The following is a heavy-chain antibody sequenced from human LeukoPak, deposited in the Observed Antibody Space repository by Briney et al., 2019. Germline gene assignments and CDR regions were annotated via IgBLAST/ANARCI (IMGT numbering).Heavy chain of an antibody. CDR2: ISGSGGST. D-gene: IGHD3-10*01. V-gene: IGHV3-23*01. J-gene: IGHJ4*02. CDR3: AKERTMVRGVYYFDY. Sequence: GGSLRLSCAASGFTFSSYAISWVRQAPGKGLEWVSAISGSGGSTYYADSVKGRFTISRDNSKNTLYLQMNSLRAEDTTVYYCAKERTMVRGVYYFDYWGQGTLVTVSS. CDR1: GFTFSSYA.